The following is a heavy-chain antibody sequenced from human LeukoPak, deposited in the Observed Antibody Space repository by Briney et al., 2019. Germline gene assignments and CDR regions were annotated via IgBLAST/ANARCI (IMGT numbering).Heavy chain of an antibody. J-gene: IGHJ4*02. Sequence: SVKVSCKASGGTFSSYAISWVRQAPGQGLEWMGRIIPILGIANYAQKFQGRVTITADKSTSTAYMELSSLRSEDTAVYYCARFRNWASHFDYWGQGTLVTVSS. CDR3: ARFRNWASHFDY. CDR2: IIPILGIA. CDR1: GGTFSSYA. V-gene: IGHV1-69*04. D-gene: IGHD7-27*01.